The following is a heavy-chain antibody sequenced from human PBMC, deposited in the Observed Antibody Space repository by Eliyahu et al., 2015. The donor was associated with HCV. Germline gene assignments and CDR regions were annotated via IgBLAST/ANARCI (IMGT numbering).Heavy chain of an antibody. V-gene: IGHV3-9*01. D-gene: IGHD6-19*01. J-gene: IGHJ4*02. CDR3: AKGDSSGWYGIDY. CDR1: GFTFDDYA. Sequence: EVQLVESGGGLVQPGRSLRLSCAASGFTFDDYAMHWVRQAPGKGLEWVSGISWNSGSIGYADSVKGRFTISRDNAKNSLYLQMNSLRAEDTALYYCAKGDSSGWYGIDYWGQGTLVTVSS. CDR2: ISWNSGSI.